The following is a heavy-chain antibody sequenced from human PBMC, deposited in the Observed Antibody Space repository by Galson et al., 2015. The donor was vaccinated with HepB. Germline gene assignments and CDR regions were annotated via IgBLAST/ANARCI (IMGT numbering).Heavy chain of an antibody. J-gene: IGHJ5*02. D-gene: IGHD1-26*01. CDR2: IHPGDSDT. V-gene: IGHV5-51*01. CDR1: GYSFTNYW. CDR3: ARHPSGGSYPNWFDP. Sequence: QSGAEVKKPGESLKISCKGSGYSFTNYWIGWVRQMPGKGLEWMGIIHPGDSDTRYSPSFQGQVTISADKSISTAYLQWNSLKASDTAMYYCARHPSGGSYPNWFDPWGQGTLVTVSS.